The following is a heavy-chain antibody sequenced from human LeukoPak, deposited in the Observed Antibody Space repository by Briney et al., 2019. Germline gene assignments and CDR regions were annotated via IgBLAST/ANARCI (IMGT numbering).Heavy chain of an antibody. CDR3: ARGAYYYPY. CDR1: RFTFSDYW. CDR2: IKQDGSEK. Sequence: GGSLRLSCAASRFTFSDYWMSWVRQAPWKGLEWVANIKQDGSEKYSVDSVKGRFTISRDNAKSSLYLQMNSLRAEDTAAYFCARGAYYYPYWGQGTLVTVSS. V-gene: IGHV3-7*03. D-gene: IGHD3-10*01. J-gene: IGHJ4*02.